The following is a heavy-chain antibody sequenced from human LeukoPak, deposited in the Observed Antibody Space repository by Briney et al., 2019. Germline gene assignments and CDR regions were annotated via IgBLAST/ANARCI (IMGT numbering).Heavy chain of an antibody. CDR1: GGSFSGYY. CDR3: ARGLGYCSSTSCSFDY. J-gene: IGHJ4*02. Sequence: PSETLSLTCAVYGGSFSGYYWSWIRQPPGKGLEWIGEINHSGNTNYNPSLKRRVTISVDTSKNQFSPQLSSVTAADTAVYYCARGLGYCSSTSCSFDYWGQGTLVTVSS. CDR2: INHSGNT. V-gene: IGHV4-34*01. D-gene: IGHD2-2*01.